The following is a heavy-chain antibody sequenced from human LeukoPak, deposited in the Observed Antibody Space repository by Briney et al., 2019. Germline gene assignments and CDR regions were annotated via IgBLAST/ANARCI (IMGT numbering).Heavy chain of an antibody. CDR1: GFTFSGPA. D-gene: IGHD5-18*01. CDR2: IRSKANSYAT. V-gene: IGHV3-73*01. J-gene: IGHJ6*03. Sequence: PGGSLRLSCAASGFTFSGPAMHWVRQASGKGLEWVGRIRSKANSYATAYAASVKGRFTISRDDSKNTAYLQMNSLKTEDTAVYYCTTSSAVDTAMVMGYYYYYYMDVWGKGTTVTVSS. CDR3: TTSSAVDTAMVMGYYYYYYMDV.